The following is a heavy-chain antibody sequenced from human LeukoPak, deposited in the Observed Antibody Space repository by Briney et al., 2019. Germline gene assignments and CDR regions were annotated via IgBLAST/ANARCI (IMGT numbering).Heavy chain of an antibody. V-gene: IGHV3-48*02. CDR3: TRGRPGHYYDY. CDR1: GFTFSGYS. J-gene: IGHJ4*02. CDR2: ISGSGNTI. Sequence: PGGSLRLSCVVSGFTFSGYSMNWVRQAPGKGLEWISYISGSGNTIFYTDAMKGRFTVSRDNAKNSLYLQMDSLRDGDTAVYYCTRGRPGHYYDYWGQGTLVPVSS. D-gene: IGHD7-27*01.